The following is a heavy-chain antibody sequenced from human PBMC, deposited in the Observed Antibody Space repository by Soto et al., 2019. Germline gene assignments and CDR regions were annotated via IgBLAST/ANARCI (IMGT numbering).Heavy chain of an antibody. J-gene: IGHJ4*02. CDR2: ISYDGSNK. CDR3: AKDRAGYCGGGSCSSIFDY. CDR1: GFTFSSYG. Sequence: QVQLVESGGGVVQPGRSQRLSCAASGFTFSSYGMHWVRQAPGKGLEWVAVISYDGSNKYYEDSVKGRFTISRDNSKNTWALQMNSLRAEDTAVYYCAKDRAGYCGGGSCSSIFDYWGQGTLVTVSS. V-gene: IGHV3-30*18. D-gene: IGHD2-15*01.